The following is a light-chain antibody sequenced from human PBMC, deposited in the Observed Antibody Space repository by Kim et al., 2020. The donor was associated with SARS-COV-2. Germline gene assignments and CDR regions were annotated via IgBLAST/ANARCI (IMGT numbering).Light chain of an antibody. V-gene: IGKV3-20*01. CDR3: QQYGSSPGT. CDR1: QSNSSNY. CDR2: GAS. Sequence: GEKATLTCRASQSNSSNYFPWYQQKPGQAPRLLIYGASSRATGIPDRSSGSGSGTDFTLTISRLEPEDFAVYYCQQYGSSPGTFGQGTKVDIK. J-gene: IGKJ1*01.